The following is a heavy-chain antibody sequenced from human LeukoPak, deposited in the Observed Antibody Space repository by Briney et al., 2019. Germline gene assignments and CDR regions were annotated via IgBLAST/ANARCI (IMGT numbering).Heavy chain of an antibody. CDR3: ARGYYYDSRAAFDI. Sequence: GASVKVSCKASGHTFSRSYMHWVRQAPGQGLEWMGWISAYNGNTNYAQKLQGRVTMTTDTSTSTAYMELRSLRSDDTAVYYCARGYYYDSRAAFDIWGQGTMVTVSS. V-gene: IGHV1-18*01. CDR2: ISAYNGNT. J-gene: IGHJ3*02. D-gene: IGHD3-22*01. CDR1: GHTFSRSY.